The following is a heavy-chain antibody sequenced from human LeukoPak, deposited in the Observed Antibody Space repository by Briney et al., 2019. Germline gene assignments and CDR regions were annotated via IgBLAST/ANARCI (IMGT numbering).Heavy chain of an antibody. V-gene: IGHV3-7*05. CDR2: IKRDGSDK. CDR3: ARDGYLDY. CDR1: GFTFSEYW. J-gene: IGHJ4*02. D-gene: IGHD5-18*01. Sequence: PGESLRLSCAASGFTFSEYWMAWVRQAPGRGLEWVAHIKRDGSDKNYVDPVKGRFTISRDNAKNSVYLQMNSLRAEDTATYYCARDGYLDYWGQGTLATVSS.